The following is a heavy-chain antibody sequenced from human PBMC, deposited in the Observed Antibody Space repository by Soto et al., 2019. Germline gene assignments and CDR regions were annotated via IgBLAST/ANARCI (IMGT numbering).Heavy chain of an antibody. Sequence: QVQLLQSGAEVKKPGSSVKVSCKASGGTFSNYAITWVRQAPGQGLEWLGRIIPIFGSTNFAQKFQGRVTGTADESTNTVYMELSSLRPDDTAVYFCAKDGGKDGYFGNWFDPWGQGTLVTVSS. J-gene: IGHJ5*02. CDR2: IIPIFGST. CDR1: GGTFSNYA. V-gene: IGHV1-69*15. CDR3: AKDGGKDGYFGNWFDP. D-gene: IGHD5-18*01.